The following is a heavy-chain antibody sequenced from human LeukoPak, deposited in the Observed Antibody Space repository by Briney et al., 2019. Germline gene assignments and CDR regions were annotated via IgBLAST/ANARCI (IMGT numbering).Heavy chain of an antibody. CDR3: AKDKWWGASDH. Sequence: PGGSLRLSCAASGFSFSAHWMHWVRQAPGKGLVWVAQINGDATATNYAGSVKGRFTISRDNAKNTVHLQMSILTAEDTAVYYCAKDKWWGASDHWGQGSLVTVSS. CDR1: GFSFSAHW. D-gene: IGHD2-8*01. J-gene: IGHJ4*02. V-gene: IGHV3-74*01. CDR2: INGDATAT.